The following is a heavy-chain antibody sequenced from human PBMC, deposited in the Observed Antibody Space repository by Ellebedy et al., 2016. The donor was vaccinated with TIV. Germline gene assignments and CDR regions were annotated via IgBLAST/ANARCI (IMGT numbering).Heavy chain of an antibody. D-gene: IGHD5-18*01. CDR3: ARVHCGSVSCYGLDLDY. CDR2: IWSDGNNK. V-gene: IGHV3-33*08. J-gene: IGHJ4*02. CDR1: GFTFGTFG. Sequence: PGGSLRLSCAASGFTFGTFGIHWVRQAPGKGLEWVAVIWSDGNNKYYADFVKSRFTISRDNSKNTAYLQMNSLRAEDTAVYYCARVHCGSVSCYGLDLDYWGQGTLVTVSS.